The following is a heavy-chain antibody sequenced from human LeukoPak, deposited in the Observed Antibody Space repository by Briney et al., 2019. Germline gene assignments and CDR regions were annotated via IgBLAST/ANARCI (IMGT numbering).Heavy chain of an antibody. CDR3: ARHPQY. Sequence: QLQLQESGPGLVKPSETLSLTRTFSGASISGSSYYWGWIRQPPGKGLEWIGSIYYSGSSYYNPSLKSRVTISVDTSKNQFSLKLSSVAAADTAVYYCARHPQYWGQGTLVTVSS. J-gene: IGHJ4*02. CDR2: IYYSGSS. CDR1: GASISGSSYY. V-gene: IGHV4-39*01.